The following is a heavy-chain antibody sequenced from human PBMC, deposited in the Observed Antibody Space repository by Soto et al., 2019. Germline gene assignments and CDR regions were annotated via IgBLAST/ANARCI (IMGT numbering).Heavy chain of an antibody. J-gene: IGHJ5*02. CDR3: VRGPDYSTFGSFDP. Sequence: GGSLRLSCAASGFTLSSYSMNWVRQAPGKGLEWVSSISSSSSYIYYADSVKGRFTISRDNSRNTLYLEINNARADDTAVYYCVRGPDYSTFGSFDPWGQGILVTVSS. V-gene: IGHV3-21*01. CDR2: ISSSSSYI. CDR1: GFTLSSYS. D-gene: IGHD4-4*01.